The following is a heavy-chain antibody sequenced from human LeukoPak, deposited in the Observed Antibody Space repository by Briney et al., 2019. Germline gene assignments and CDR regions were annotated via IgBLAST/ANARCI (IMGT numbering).Heavy chain of an antibody. Sequence: SETLSLTCTVSGGSLNNYYWSWFRQPPGKGLEWIGYIHTSGSDNYEPALKRRVSMSIDTSTNSFSLRVLSVTAADTALYFCARHGDTDLATGSNWFDPWGQGSLVTVSS. D-gene: IGHD1-1*01. CDR2: IHTSGSD. J-gene: IGHJ5*02. CDR3: ARHGDTDLATGSNWFDP. CDR1: GGSLNNYY. V-gene: IGHV4-4*09.